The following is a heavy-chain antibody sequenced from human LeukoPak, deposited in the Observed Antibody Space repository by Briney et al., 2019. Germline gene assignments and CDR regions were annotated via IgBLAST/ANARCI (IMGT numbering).Heavy chain of an antibody. CDR1: GFTFSSYG. D-gene: IGHD4-11*01. Sequence: GRSLRLSCAASGFTFSSYGMHWVRQAPGKGLEWVAVIWYDGSNKYYADSVKGRFTISRDNSKNTLYLQMNSLRAEDTAVYYCAKTYRAVTTYYYYYMDVWGKGTTVTVSS. CDR3: AKTYRAVTTYYYYYMDV. J-gene: IGHJ6*03. V-gene: IGHV3-33*06. CDR2: IWYDGSNK.